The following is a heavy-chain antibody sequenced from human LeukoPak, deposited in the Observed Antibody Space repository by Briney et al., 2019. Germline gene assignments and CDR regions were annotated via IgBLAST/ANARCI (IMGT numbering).Heavy chain of an antibody. CDR1: GSTVSSNH. CDR2: IYTSGST. V-gene: IGHV3-66*01. D-gene: IGHD2-8*01. Sequence: PGGSLRLSCAASGSTVSSNHMSWVRQAPGKGLQWVSLIYTSGSTYYADSVKARFTISRDNSKSTLYLQMNSLRVEDTAVYYCARDLRQWRAFDIWGQGTMVTVSS. CDR3: ARDLRQWRAFDI. J-gene: IGHJ3*02.